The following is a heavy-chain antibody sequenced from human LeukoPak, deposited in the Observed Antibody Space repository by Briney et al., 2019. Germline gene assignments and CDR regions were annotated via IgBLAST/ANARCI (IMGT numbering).Heavy chain of an antibody. D-gene: IGHD3-10*01. CDR1: GFSFSRDG. V-gene: IGHV3-33*06. J-gene: IGHJ5*01. CDR2: ICNDGNNK. CDR3: AKYSFYYRSGSEHWFDS. Sequence: PGGSLRLSCAASGFSFSRDGMHWVRQAPGKGLEWVADICNDGNNKCYTDSVNGRFAISSDNSKNTLFLQMNSLRDQDTAVYYCAKYSFYYRSGSEHWFDSWGQGTLVTVSS.